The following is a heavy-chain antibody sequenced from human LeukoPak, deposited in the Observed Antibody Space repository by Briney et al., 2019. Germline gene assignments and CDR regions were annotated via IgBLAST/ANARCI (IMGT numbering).Heavy chain of an antibody. CDR2: IYSGGIT. CDR1: GFTFTSYW. J-gene: IGHJ4*02. Sequence: PGGSLRLSCAASGFTFTSYWMSWVRQAPGKGLAWVSLIYSGGITYYADSVKGRFTISRDNSKNTIYLQMNSLRAEDTAVYYCARLGSGSYSPFPYYCDYWGQGTLVTVSS. CDR3: ARLGSGSYSPFPYYCDY. V-gene: IGHV3-53*01. D-gene: IGHD1-26*01.